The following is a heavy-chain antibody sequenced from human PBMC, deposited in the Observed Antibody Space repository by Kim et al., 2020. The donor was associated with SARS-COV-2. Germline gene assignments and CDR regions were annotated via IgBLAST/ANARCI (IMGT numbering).Heavy chain of an antibody. CDR3: ARGHTAVARYHAF. D-gene: IGHD1-20*01. V-gene: IGHV3-23*01. CDR1: GFTFRSYS. Sequence: GGSLRLSCAASGFTFRSYSMSWVRQAPGKGLDWVAIISGDGATTFYADSVKGRFTISRDSSKNTLHLQMSSLRAEDTAVYYCARGHTAVARYHAFWG. J-gene: IGHJ2*01. CDR2: ISGDGATT.